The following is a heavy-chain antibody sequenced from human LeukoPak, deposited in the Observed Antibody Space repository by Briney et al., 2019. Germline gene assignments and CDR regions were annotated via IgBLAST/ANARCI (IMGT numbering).Heavy chain of an antibody. Sequence: PSETLSLTCTVSAGSISSYYWTWIRQPPGKGLEWIGYIYYSGSTNYNPSLKSRVTISVDTSKNQFSLKLSSVTAADTAVYYCARGRLLLDYWGQGTLVTVSS. V-gene: IGHV4-59*01. CDR2: IYYSGST. CDR1: AGSISSYY. D-gene: IGHD2-21*02. J-gene: IGHJ4*02. CDR3: ARGRLLLDY.